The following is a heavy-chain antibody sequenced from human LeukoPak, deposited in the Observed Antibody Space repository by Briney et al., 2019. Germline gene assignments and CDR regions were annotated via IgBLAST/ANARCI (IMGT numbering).Heavy chain of an antibody. J-gene: IGHJ6*03. CDR3: ARDSMVRGVITNYYYYMDV. V-gene: IGHV4-4*07. D-gene: IGHD3-10*01. CDR2: IYTSGST. Sequence: SETLSLTCTVSGGSISSYYWSWIRQPAGKGLEWIGRIYTSGSTNYNPSLKSRVTMSVDTSKNRFSLKLSSVTAADTAVYYCARDSMVRGVITNYYYYMDVWGKGTTVTISS. CDR1: GGSISSYY.